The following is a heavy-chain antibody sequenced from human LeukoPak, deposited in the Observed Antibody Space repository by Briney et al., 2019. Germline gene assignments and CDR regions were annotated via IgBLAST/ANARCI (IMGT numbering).Heavy chain of an antibody. D-gene: IGHD3-10*01. CDR2: IYFSGST. V-gene: IGHV4-59*01. CDR1: GGSIYGYY. Sequence: PSETLSLTCTVSGGSIYGYYWSWIRQPPGKGLEWIGDIYFSGSTNYNPALKSRVTISVATSNTHFSLQLSSVPAAHTAVYYCASGEALRQNYGMDVWGQGTPVTVSS. J-gene: IGHJ6*02. CDR3: ASGEALRQNYGMDV.